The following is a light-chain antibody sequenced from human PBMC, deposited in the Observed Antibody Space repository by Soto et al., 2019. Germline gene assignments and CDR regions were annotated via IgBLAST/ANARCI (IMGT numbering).Light chain of an antibody. CDR3: CSYAGSYTFDA. J-gene: IGLJ1*01. Sequence: QSVLTQPRSVSGSPGQSVTISCTGTSSDVGGYNYVSWCQQHPGKAPKLMIYDVSKRPSGVPDRFSGSKSGNTASLTISGLQAEDEADYYCCSYAGSYTFDASGTGTKVTVL. CDR2: DVS. CDR1: SSDVGGYNY. V-gene: IGLV2-11*01.